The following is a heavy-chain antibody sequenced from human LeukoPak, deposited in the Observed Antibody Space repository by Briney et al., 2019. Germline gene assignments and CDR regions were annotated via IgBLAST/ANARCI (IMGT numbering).Heavy chain of an antibody. CDR2: ISGSGGST. Sequence: GSLRLSCAASGFTFSSYAMSWVRQAPGKGLEWVSAISGSGGSTYYADSVKGRFTISRDNSKNTLYLQMNSLRAEDTAVYYCAKDPLRYFDWLLAEAFDIWGQGTMVTVSS. V-gene: IGHV3-23*01. D-gene: IGHD3-9*01. CDR1: GFTFSSYA. J-gene: IGHJ3*02. CDR3: AKDPLRYFDWLLAEAFDI.